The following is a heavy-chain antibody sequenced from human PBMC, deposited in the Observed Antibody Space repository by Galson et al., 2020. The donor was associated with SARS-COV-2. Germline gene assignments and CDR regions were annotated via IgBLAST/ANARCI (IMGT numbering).Heavy chain of an antibody. CDR2: INHSGST. CDR1: GGYFSGYY. V-gene: IGHV4-34*01. J-gene: IGHJ4*02. D-gene: IGHD4-17*01. CDR3: ARGLRWAGGY. Sequence: SETLSLTCAVYGGYFSGYYWSWIRQPPGKGLEWIGEINHSGSTNYNPSLKSRVTISVDTSKNQFSLKLSSVTAADTAVYYCARGLRWAGGYWGQGTLVTVSS.